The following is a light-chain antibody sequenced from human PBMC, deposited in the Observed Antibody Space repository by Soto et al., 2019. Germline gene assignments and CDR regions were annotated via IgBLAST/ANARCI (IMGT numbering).Light chain of an antibody. CDR1: QSISSH. Sequence: DIEMTQSPSSLSASVGDRVTITCRASQSISSHLNWYQHKPGAAPKLLIYAASTLHTGVPSRFSGSGSGTDFTLTISSLQPEDFATYFCRQSFTSLPHTFGPGTKVDIK. CDR3: RQSFTSLPHT. CDR2: AAS. V-gene: IGKV1-39*01. J-gene: IGKJ3*01.